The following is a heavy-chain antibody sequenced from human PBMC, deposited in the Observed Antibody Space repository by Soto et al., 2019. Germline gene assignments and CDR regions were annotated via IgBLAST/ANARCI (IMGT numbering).Heavy chain of an antibody. CDR2: IYHSGST. Sequence: QVQLQESGPGLVKPSGTLSLTCAVSGGSISSSNWWSWVRQPPGKGLEWIGEIYHSGSTNYTPSLKRRVTISVDQSKNQFSRKLSSVTAADTAVYYCARLELQYQKQGVRDYWGQGTLVTVSS. D-gene: IGHD1-7*01. CDR3: ARLELQYQKQGVRDY. V-gene: IGHV4-4*02. J-gene: IGHJ4*02. CDR1: GGSISSSNW.